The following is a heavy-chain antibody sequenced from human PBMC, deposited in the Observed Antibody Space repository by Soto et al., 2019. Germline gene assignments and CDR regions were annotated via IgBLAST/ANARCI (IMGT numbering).Heavy chain of an antibody. CDR1: GVTFSSHG. CDR2: ISSDGSKE. CDR3: VKDDPGLAY. J-gene: IGHJ4*02. V-gene: IGHV3-30*18. Sequence: QVQLVESGGGVVQPGRSLRLSCAASGVTFSSHGMHWARQAPGKGLEWVALISSDGSKEYYADSVKGRFTISRDNSKNTLYLQMNSLRAEDTAMYYCVKDDPGLAYWGQGTLVTVSS. D-gene: IGHD3-3*02.